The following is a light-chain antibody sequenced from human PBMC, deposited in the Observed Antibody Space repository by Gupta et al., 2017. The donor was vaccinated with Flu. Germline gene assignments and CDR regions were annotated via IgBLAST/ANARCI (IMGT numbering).Light chain of an antibody. V-gene: IGKV1-5*03. CDR1: QSISRL. J-gene: IGKJ2*01. CDR2: QAS. CDR3: QFPHT. Sequence: MTQCPSALSASGGDRGTITCRASQSISRLLSWYEQTPGKAPKILIYQASSVKCRFPSRFCGSVFGTEFTLTITGQHPDYSSTYYLQFPHTFGQGTKLEIK.